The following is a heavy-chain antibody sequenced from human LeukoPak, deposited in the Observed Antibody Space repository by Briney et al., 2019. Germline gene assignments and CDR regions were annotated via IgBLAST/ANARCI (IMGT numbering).Heavy chain of an antibody. V-gene: IGHV4-38-2*02. D-gene: IGHD2-2*01. Sequence: PSETLSLICTVSGYSMSSGYYWAWIRQPPGKGLEWIASIYHSGSTYYNPSLKRRVTISVDTSKNQFSLKLSSVTAADTAFYYCARQGQLPTAVVPFDYWGQGTLVTVSS. CDR3: ARQGQLPTAVVPFDY. CDR2: IYHSGST. CDR1: GYSMSSGYY. J-gene: IGHJ4*02.